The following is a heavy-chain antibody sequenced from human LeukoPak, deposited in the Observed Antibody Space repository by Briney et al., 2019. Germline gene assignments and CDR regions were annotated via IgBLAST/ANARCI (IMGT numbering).Heavy chain of an antibody. V-gene: IGHV3-43*01. CDR2: ISWDGGST. CDR3: ASLRRIPIAVAGTPRHLFDY. J-gene: IGHJ4*02. D-gene: IGHD6-19*01. CDR1: GFTFDDYT. Sequence: GGSLRLSCAASGFTFDDYTMHWVRQAPGKGLEWVSLISWDGGSTYYADSVKGRFTISRDNSKNTLYLQMNSLRAEDTAVYYCASLRRIPIAVAGTPRHLFDYWGQGTLVTVSS.